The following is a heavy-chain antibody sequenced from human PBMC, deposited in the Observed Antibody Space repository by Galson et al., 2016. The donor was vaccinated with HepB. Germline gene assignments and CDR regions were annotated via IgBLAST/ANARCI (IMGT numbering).Heavy chain of an antibody. V-gene: IGHV3-23*01. CDR2: ILPSGGST. J-gene: IGHJ6*02. CDR3: AKGSSGFYYVMDV. D-gene: IGHD3-22*01. CDR1: GFTFSSYA. Sequence: SLRLSCAASGFTFSSYAMNWVRQAPGKGLEWVSAILPSGGSTYYADSVKGRFTISRDNSKNTLYLQMNSLRAEDTAAYYCAKGSSGFYYVMDVWGPGTTGTVFS.